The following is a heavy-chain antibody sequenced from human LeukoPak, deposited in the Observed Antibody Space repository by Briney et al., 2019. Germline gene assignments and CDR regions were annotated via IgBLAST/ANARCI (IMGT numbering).Heavy chain of an antibody. D-gene: IGHD3-22*01. CDR1: GFTFSSYS. CDR2: ISSSSSYI. CDR3: AREHYYDSSGYSQ. V-gene: IGHV3-21*01. J-gene: IGHJ4*02. Sequence: GGSLRLSCAASGFTFSSYSMNWVRQAPGKGLEWVSSISSSSSYIYYADSAKGRFTISRDNAKNSLYLQMNSLRAEDTAVYYCAREHYYDSSGYSQGGQGTLVTVSS.